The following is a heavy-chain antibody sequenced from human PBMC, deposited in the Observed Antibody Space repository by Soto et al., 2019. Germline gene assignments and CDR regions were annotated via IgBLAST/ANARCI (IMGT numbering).Heavy chain of an antibody. D-gene: IGHD2-8*01. Sequence: SETLSLTCAVSGVSISSGNWWTWVRQAPQRGLEYIGEIFHDGTANYYPSFERRVAISVDTSKNQFSLKLTSVTAADTAIYFCARLVYDTRLNYMYFDFWGQGALVTVSS. CDR3: ARLVYDTRLNYMYFDF. J-gene: IGHJ4*02. CDR2: IFHDGTA. CDR1: GVSISSGNW. V-gene: IGHV4-4*02.